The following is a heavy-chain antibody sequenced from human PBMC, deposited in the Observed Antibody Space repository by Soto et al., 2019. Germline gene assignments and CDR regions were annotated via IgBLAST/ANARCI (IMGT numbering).Heavy chain of an antibody. Sequence: QVQLVESGGGVVQPGRSLRLSCAASGFTFSSYGMHWVRQAPGKGLEWVAVIWYDGSNKYYADSVKGRFTISRDNSKNTLYLQMNSLRAEDTAVYYCARELGYDRLDYWGQGTLVTVSS. J-gene: IGHJ4*02. CDR3: ARELGYDRLDY. V-gene: IGHV3-33*01. D-gene: IGHD2-2*01. CDR1: GFTFSSYG. CDR2: IWYDGSNK.